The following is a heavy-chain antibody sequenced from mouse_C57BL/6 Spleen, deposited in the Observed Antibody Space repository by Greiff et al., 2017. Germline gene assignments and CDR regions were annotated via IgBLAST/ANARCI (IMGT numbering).Heavy chain of an antibody. V-gene: IGHV1-82*01. J-gene: IGHJ4*01. Sequence: QVQLKQSGPELVKPGASVKISCKASGYAFSSSWMNWVKQRPGTGLEWIGRIYPGDGDTNYNGKFKGKATLTADKSSSTAYMQLSSLTSEDSAVYFCARSGGYYSYYAMDYWGQGTSVTVSS. CDR2: IYPGDGDT. CDR1: GYAFSSSW. CDR3: ARSGGYYSYYAMDY. D-gene: IGHD2-3*01.